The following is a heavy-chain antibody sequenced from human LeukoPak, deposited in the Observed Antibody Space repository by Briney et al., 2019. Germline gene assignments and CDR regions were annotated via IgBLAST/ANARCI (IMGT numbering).Heavy chain of an antibody. V-gene: IGHV3-21*01. Sequence: GGSLRLSCAASGFTFSSYVMHWVRQAPGKGLEWVSIISSGSSAIFSADALKGRFTISRDDAKNLLYLDMNSLRAEDTAVYYCARGHTAVTRHFDFWGQGTLVTVSS. J-gene: IGHJ4*02. D-gene: IGHD4-17*01. CDR3: ARGHTAVTRHFDF. CDR2: ISSGSSAI. CDR1: GFTFSSYV.